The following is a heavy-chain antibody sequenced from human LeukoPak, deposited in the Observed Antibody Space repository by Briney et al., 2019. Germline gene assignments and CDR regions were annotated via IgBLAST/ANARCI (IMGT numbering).Heavy chain of an antibody. D-gene: IGHD4-11*01. CDR1: GFTFSSYA. V-gene: IGHV3-30*04. CDR3: ARDSAGDDYSNEPAYYFDY. CDR2: ISYDGSNK. J-gene: IGHJ4*02. Sequence: PGGSLRLSCAASGFTFSSYAMHWVRQAPGKGLEWVAVISYDGSNKYYADSVKGRFTISRDNSKNTLYLQMNSLRAEDTAVYYCARDSAGDDYSNEPAYYFDYWGQGTLVTVSS.